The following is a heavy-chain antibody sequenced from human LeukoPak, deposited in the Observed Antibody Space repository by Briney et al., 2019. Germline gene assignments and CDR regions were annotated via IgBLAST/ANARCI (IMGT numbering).Heavy chain of an antibody. V-gene: IGHV4-34*01. CDR1: GGSFSGYY. Sequence: SETLSLTCAVYGGSFSGYYWSWIRQPPGKGLEWIGEINHSGSTNYNPSLKSRVTISVDTSKNQFSLKLSSVTAADTAVYYCARGFRPAATRTPPRLSPDKYYYYYYGMDVWGQGTTVTVSS. D-gene: IGHD2-2*01. J-gene: IGHJ6*02. CDR3: ARGFRPAATRTPPRLSPDKYYYYYYGMDV. CDR2: INHSGST.